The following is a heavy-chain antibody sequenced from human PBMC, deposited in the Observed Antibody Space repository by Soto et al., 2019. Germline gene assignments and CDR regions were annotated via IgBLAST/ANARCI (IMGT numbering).Heavy chain of an antibody. Sequence: QVQLVESGGGVVQPGRSLRLSCAASGFTFSSYGMHWVRQAPGKGLEWVAVIWYDGSNKYYADSVKGRFTISRDNSKNTLYLQMNSLRAEDTAVYYCAREAVHLGELSLGYWGQGTLVTVSS. V-gene: IGHV3-33*01. CDR1: GFTFSSYG. CDR2: IWYDGSNK. J-gene: IGHJ4*02. CDR3: AREAVHLGELSLGY. D-gene: IGHD3-16*02.